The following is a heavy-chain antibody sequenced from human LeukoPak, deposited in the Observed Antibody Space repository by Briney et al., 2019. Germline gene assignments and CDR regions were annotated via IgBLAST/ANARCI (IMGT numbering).Heavy chain of an antibody. CDR3: AEDWYYDFWSGYSGSFDI. CDR1: GFTFSSYA. D-gene: IGHD3-3*01. CDR2: ISGSGGST. J-gene: IGHJ3*02. Sequence: GGSLRLSCAASGFTFSSYAMSWVRQAPGKGLEWVSAISGSGGSTYYADSVKGRFTISRDNSKNTLYLQMNSLRAEDTAVYYCAEDWYYDFWSGYSGSFDIWGQGTMVTVSS. V-gene: IGHV3-23*01.